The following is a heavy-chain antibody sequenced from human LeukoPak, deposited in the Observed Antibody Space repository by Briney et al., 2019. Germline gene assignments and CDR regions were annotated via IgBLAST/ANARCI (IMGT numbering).Heavy chain of an antibody. J-gene: IGHJ4*02. CDR1: GASTSDYY. CDR2: IHHTGSF. CDR3: TRGHWALDC. Sequence: SSETLSLTCIIFGASTSDYYWSWVRQPPGKGLEWIGYIHHTGSFDYNPSLNSRATISLDTSKNQSSLKLTSVTAADTAVYYCTRGHWALDCWGQGPLVTVSS. D-gene: IGHD3-16*01. V-gene: IGHV4-59*01.